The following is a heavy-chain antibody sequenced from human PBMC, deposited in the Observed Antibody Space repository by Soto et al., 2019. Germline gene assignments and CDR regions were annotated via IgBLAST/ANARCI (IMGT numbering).Heavy chain of an antibody. CDR2: ISYDESKK. CDR1: RLTFSSYG. CDR3: AKDRRRGRYGYDAFDM. V-gene: IGHV3-30*18. D-gene: IGHD3-16*01. J-gene: IGHJ3*02. Sequence: QVQLVESGGGVVQPGMSLRLSCGASRLTFSSYGMHWVRQAPGKGLEWVALISYDESKKYYADSVKGRFTISRDNSKNTLYLQMDSVRAEDTAVYYCAKDRRRGRYGYDAFDMWGQGTMVTVSS.